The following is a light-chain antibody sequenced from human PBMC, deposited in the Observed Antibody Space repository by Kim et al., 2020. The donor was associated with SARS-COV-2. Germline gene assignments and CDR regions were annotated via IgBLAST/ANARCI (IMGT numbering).Light chain of an antibody. CDR3: QAWDSSTVV. CDR2: QDS. CDR1: KLGDKY. V-gene: IGLV3-1*01. Sequence: VAPGQTTSITCSGDKLGDKYACWYQQKPGQSPVLVIYQDSKRPSGIPERFSGSNSGNTATLTISGTQAMDEADYYCQAWDSSTVVFGGGTQLTVL. J-gene: IGLJ2*01.